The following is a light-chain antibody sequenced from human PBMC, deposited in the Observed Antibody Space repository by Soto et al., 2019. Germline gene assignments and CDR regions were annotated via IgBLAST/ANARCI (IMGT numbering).Light chain of an antibody. J-gene: IGKJ3*01. CDR2: GAS. CDR1: QSISSD. V-gene: IGKV3-15*01. CDR3: QQYYNWPFT. Sequence: EIVMTQSPAPLFVSPGERATLSCRASQSISSDLAWYQQKPGQAPRLLIYGASTRAAGIPARLSGSGSGTEFTLSISSLQSEDFALYYCQQYYNWPFTFGPGTKVDIK.